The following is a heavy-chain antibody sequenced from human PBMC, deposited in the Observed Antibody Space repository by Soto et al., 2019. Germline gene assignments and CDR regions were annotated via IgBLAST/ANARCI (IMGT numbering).Heavy chain of an antibody. CDR3: ARFSERWLQIEGGADGMDV. D-gene: IGHD5-12*01. CDR1: GGTFSSYA. V-gene: IGHV1-69*06. CDR2: IIPIFGTA. J-gene: IGHJ6*02. Sequence: VASVKVSFKASGGTFSSYAISWVRQAPGQGLEWMGGIIPIFGTANYAQKFQGRVTITADKSTSTAYMELSSLRSEDTAVYYCARFSERWLQIEGGADGMDVWGQGTTVTVSS.